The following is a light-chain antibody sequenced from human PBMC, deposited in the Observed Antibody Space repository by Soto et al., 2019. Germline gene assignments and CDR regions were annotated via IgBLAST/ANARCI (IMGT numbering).Light chain of an antibody. CDR1: SSDVGGYNY. V-gene: IGLV2-14*01. CDR2: EVS. J-gene: IGLJ1*01. Sequence: QSVLTQPASVSGSPGQSITISCTGTSSDVGGYNYVSWYQQHPGKAPKLMIYEVSNRPSGISSRFSGSKSGNTASLTISGLQAEDEADYYCSSRTSRITYVFGTGTKVTVL. CDR3: SSRTSRITYV.